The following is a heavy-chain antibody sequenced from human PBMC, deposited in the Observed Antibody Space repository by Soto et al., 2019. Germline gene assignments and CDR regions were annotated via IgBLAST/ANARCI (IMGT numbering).Heavy chain of an antibody. CDR1: GGSFSGYY. CDR3: ASGRAAAGFRYCGMDV. D-gene: IGHD6-13*01. J-gene: IGHJ6*02. Sequence: PSETLSLTCAVYGGSFSGYYWSWIRQPPGKGLEWIGEINHSGSTNYNPSLKSRVTISVDTSKNQFSLKLSSVTAADTAVYYCASGRAAAGFRYCGMDVWGQGTTVTVSS. CDR2: INHSGST. V-gene: IGHV4-34*01.